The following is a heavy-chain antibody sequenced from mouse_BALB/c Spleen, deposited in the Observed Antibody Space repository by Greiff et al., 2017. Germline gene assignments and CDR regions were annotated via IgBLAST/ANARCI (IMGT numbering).Heavy chain of an antibody. CDR2: IDPENGDT. D-gene: IGHD2-10*02. CDR3: NEGRYGY. J-gene: IGHJ2*01. CDR1: GFNIKDYY. V-gene: IGHV14-4*02. Sequence: VQLQQSGAELVRSGASVKLSCTASGFNIKDYYMHWVKQRPEQGLEWIGLIDPENGDTEYAPKFQGKATMTADTSSNTAYLQLSSLTSEDTAVYYCNEGRYGYWGQGTTLTVSS.